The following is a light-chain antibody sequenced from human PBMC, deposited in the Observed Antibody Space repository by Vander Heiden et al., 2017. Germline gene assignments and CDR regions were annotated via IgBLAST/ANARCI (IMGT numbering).Light chain of an antibody. CDR2: AAS. V-gene: IGKV3-20*01. CDR3: QQYLSSVWT. CDR1: QTISSTF. Sequence: ESVLTQSPGSLFLSPGDTATLSCRASQTISSTFLSCYHHTPDHGPRLLIYAASNGATGIPDRFSGRWTGTDFTLTISGLEPEDSGVYYCQQYLSSVWTFGRGTKV. J-gene: IGKJ1*01.